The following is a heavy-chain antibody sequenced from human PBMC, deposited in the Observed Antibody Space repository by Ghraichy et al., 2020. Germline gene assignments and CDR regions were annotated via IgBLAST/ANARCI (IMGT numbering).Heavy chain of an antibody. CDR1: GFSFSSYS. CDR3: ARGSTVVRFYYYDGMDV. V-gene: IGHV3-48*02. CDR2: ITSSSRFK. D-gene: IGHD4-23*01. Sequence: GGSLRLSCEGTGFSFSSYSMNWVRQSLGKGLEWLSYITSSSRFKSYADSVKGRFTISRDNARNSLYLEMNSLRDEDTAVYYCARGSTVVRFYYYDGMDVWGQGTTVTVSS. J-gene: IGHJ6*02.